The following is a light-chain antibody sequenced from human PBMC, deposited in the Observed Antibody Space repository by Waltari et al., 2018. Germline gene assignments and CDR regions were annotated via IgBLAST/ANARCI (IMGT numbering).Light chain of an antibody. CDR2: EAT. CDR1: ITDIGTYAL. Sequence: QSALTQPASVSGSPGQSITISCTGTITDIGTYALFSWYQHLPDEAPQPLLYEATKRPSGISDRFSGSKSGSTASLTISGLQFEDEASYYCCSFAGSNSWVFGGGTKLTVL. CDR3: CSFAGSNSWV. J-gene: IGLJ3*02. V-gene: IGLV2-23*01.